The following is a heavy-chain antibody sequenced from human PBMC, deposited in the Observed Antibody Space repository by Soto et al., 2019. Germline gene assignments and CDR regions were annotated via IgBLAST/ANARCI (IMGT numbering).Heavy chain of an antibody. Sequence: PSETLSLTCTRCGGSVRAPDWSNWVRQSPDKGLEWIAEVHISGHSNYNPSLRSRVSVSIDPSKNQFYLNLNSVTAEDTAIYYCARVRQGCSANNCYFDPWGQGTQVTV. J-gene: IGHJ5*01. CDR1: GGSVRAPDW. D-gene: IGHD1-1*01. CDR2: VHISGHS. V-gene: IGHV4-4*02. CDR3: ARVRQGCSANNCYFDP.